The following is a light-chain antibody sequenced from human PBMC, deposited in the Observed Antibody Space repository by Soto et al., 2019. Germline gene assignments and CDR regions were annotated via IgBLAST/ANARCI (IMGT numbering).Light chain of an antibody. CDR1: RTISRN. CDR3: QPHNNWPVVT. J-gene: IGKJ4*01. Sequence: EMVMTQSPVTLSGSPGERVTLSCRASRTISRNLAWYQQKPGQAPRLLIYGASTRATGIPDRFSGSGSGTDFTLAINSLQSEDFAMYYCQPHNNWPVVTFGGGTRVEIK. V-gene: IGKV3-15*01. CDR2: GAS.